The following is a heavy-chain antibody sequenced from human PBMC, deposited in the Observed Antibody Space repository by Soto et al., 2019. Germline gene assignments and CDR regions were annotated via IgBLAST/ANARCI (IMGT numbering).Heavy chain of an antibody. CDR3: AREGVAPYYYYGMVV. V-gene: IGHV1-18*01. Sequence: ASVKVSCKASGYTFTRSGISWVRQAPGQGLEWMGWISTYNGDTNYAQTFQGRVTMTTDTSTSTVHMEVRSLRSDDTAVYYCAREGVAPYYYYGMVVWGQGTTVTVSS. CDR2: ISTYNGDT. J-gene: IGHJ6*02. CDR1: GYTFTRSG. D-gene: IGHD5-12*01.